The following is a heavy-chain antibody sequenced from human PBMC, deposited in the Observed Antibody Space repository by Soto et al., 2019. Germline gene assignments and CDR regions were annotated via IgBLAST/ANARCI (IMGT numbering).Heavy chain of an antibody. CDR1: GYTFTGHY. CDR2: IGPASGDT. CDR3: GRGRSGQLVVFY. Sequence: GAAVKVSCKASGYTFTGHYIHWVRQAPGQGPGWMGEIGPASGDTRYAQKFQGRVTMTRDTSITTVYMELNNLSPDDTAVYYCGRGRSGQLVVFYWGQGTPVTVYS. D-gene: IGHD3-10*01. V-gene: IGHV1-2*02. J-gene: IGHJ4*02.